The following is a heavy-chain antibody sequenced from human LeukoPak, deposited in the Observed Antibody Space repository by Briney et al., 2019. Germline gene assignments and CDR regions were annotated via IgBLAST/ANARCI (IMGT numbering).Heavy chain of an antibody. J-gene: IGHJ6*03. D-gene: IGHD3-9*01. V-gene: IGHV5-51*01. CDR2: IYPGDSDT. CDR3: ARHASTISLYYYYYMDV. CDR1: GYSFTSYW. Sequence: PGESLKISCKGSGYSFTSYWIGCVRQMPGKGLEWMGIIYPGDSDTRYSPSFQGQVTISADKSISTAYLQWSSLKASDTAMYYCARHASTISLYYYYYMDVWGKGTTVTVSS.